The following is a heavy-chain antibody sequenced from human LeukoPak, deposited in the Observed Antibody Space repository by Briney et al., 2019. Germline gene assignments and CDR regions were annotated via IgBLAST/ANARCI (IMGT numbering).Heavy chain of an antibody. CDR3: ARMDDVSTGGRTSWFDP. V-gene: IGHV1-8*01. CDR2: INPNSGNT. CDR1: GYTFTSYD. J-gene: IGHJ5*02. Sequence: GASVKVSCKASGYTFTSYDINWVRQATGQGLEWMGWINPNSGNTGYTQKFQGRVTMTRNTSISTAYMELSSLRSEDTAVYYCARMDDVSTGGRTSWFDPWGQGTLVTVSS. D-gene: IGHD5/OR15-5a*01.